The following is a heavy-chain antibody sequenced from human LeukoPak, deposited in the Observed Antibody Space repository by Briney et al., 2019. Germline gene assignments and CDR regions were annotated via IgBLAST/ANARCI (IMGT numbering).Heavy chain of an antibody. D-gene: IGHD2-2*02. J-gene: IGHJ4*02. CDR2: ISGSGDST. V-gene: IGHV3-23*01. CDR3: AKTYRYCSSTSCYNY. CDR1: GSTFSSYA. Sequence: GGSLRLSCAASGSTFSSYAMSWVRQAPGKGLEWVSGISGSGDSTYYADSVKGRFTISRDNSKNTLYLQMNSLRAEDTAVYYCAKTYRYCSSTSCYNYWGQGTLVTVSS.